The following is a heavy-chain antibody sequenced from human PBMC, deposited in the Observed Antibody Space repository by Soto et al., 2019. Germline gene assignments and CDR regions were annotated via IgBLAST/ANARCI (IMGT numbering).Heavy chain of an antibody. Sequence: QGQLLESGGGVVQPGRSLRLSRAASGLSFSSSAMHWVRQAPGKGLEWVAMISHDGSHEYYGDSVKGRFSVSRDNSHNILHLQMNSLRVADTAVYFCARNSDHRLVRGWLDPWGQGTLVTVSS. J-gene: IGHJ5*02. CDR3: ARNSDHRLVRGWLDP. CDR1: GLSFSSSA. V-gene: IGHV3-30-3*01. D-gene: IGHD3-10*01. CDR2: ISHDGSHE.